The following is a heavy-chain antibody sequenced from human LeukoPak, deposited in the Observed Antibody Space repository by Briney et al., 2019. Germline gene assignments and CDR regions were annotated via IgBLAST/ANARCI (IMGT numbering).Heavy chain of an antibody. CDR3: AKEASLVAGGSMDV. V-gene: IGHV3-30*18. CDR1: GFTFRSFG. J-gene: IGHJ6*02. D-gene: IGHD6-13*01. Sequence: GGSLRLSCAGSGFTFRSFGMQWARQAPGKGLEWVAAISYGGSIEQYADSVKGRFTISRDNSKNTLYLQMNSLRPEDTAVYYCAKEASLVAGGSMDVWGQGTTVTVSS. CDR2: ISYGGSIE.